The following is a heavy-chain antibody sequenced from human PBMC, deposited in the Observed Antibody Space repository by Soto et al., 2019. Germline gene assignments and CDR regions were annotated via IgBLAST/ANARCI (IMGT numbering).Heavy chain of an antibody. V-gene: IGHV1-69*12. CDR2: IIPIFGTT. CDR3: ARAGYSSGGGRPYGWKFDL. Sequence: QVQLVQSGAEVKKPGSSVKVSGKASGGTLRSYVITWVRQAPGQGLEWMGGIIPIFGTTDYAQKLQGRVTITADESTSTVYMELSSLKSEDTAVYYCARAGYSSGGGRPYGWKFDLWGRGTLVTVSS. CDR1: GGTLRSYV. J-gene: IGHJ2*01. D-gene: IGHD6-19*01.